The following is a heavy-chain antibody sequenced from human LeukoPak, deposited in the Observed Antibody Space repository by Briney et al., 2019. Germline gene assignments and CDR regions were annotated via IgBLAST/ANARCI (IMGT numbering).Heavy chain of an antibody. V-gene: IGHV5-51*01. Sequence: GESLKISCKGSGYSFTNYWIGWVRQMPGKGLEWMGIIYPGDSDTRYIPSFQGQVTISADKSINTAYLQWSSLKASDTAIYYCARSASRYFDWFDYWGQGTLVTVSS. D-gene: IGHD3-9*01. CDR2: IYPGDSDT. CDR3: ARSASRYFDWFDY. J-gene: IGHJ4*02. CDR1: GYSFTNYW.